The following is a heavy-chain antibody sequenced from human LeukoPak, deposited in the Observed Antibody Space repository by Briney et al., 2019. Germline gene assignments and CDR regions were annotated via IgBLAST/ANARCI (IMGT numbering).Heavy chain of an antibody. J-gene: IGHJ4*02. Sequence: GASVKVSCKASGGTFSSYAISWVRQAPGKGLQWMAGFDPEDGETIYAQKFQGRVTMTEDTSTDTAYMELSSLRSEDTAVYYCATASRYYDSNGYYRPEYYFDYWGQGTLVTVSS. CDR1: GGTFSSYA. CDR3: ATASRYYDSNGYYRPEYYFDY. CDR2: FDPEDGET. V-gene: IGHV1-24*01. D-gene: IGHD3-22*01.